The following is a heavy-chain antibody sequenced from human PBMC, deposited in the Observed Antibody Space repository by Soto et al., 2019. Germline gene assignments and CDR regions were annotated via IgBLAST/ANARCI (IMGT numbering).Heavy chain of an antibody. CDR1: GGTFSSYA. CDR2: IIPIFGTA. CDR3: ARAFAILRERWGDSSSRAHAFDI. J-gene: IGHJ3*02. V-gene: IGHV1-69*01. Sequence: QVQLVQSGAEVKKPGSSVKVSCKASGGTFSSYAISWVRQAPGQGLEWMGGIIPIFGTANYAQKFQGRVTITADESTSTAYMELSSLRSEDTAVYYCARAFAILRERWGDSSSRAHAFDIWGQGTMVTVSS. D-gene: IGHD6-6*01.